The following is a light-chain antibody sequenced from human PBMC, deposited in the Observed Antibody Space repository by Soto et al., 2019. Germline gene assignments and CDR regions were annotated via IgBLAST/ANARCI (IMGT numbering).Light chain of an antibody. V-gene: IGLV2-14*01. CDR3: SSYTSSSTEV. CDR2: EVN. Sequence: QSALTQPASVSGSPGQSITISCTGTSSDVGRYNYVSWYQQHPGKAPKLIIYEVNNRPSGVSNRFSGSKSGSTASLTISGLQAEDEADYYCSSYTSSSTEVFGGGTQLTVL. J-gene: IGLJ3*02. CDR1: SSDVGRYNY.